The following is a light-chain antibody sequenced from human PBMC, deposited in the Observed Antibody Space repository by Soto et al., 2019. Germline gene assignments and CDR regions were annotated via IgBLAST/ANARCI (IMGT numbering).Light chain of an antibody. V-gene: IGKV3-15*01. Sequence: EIVMTQSPATLSVSPGERATLSCRASQSVSSNLAWYQQKPCQAPRLLIYGASTRATGIPARFSGSGSGTEFTLTISSLQSEDFAAYYCQQYNNWPRAFGQGTKVDIK. CDR2: GAS. CDR1: QSVSSN. J-gene: IGKJ1*01. CDR3: QQYNNWPRA.